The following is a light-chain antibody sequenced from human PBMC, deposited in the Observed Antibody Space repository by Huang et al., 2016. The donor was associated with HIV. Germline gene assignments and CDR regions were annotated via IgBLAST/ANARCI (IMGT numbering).Light chain of an antibody. V-gene: IGKV1-39*01. CDR2: AVS. CDR3: QQTYSSPRT. CDR1: QTINSY. J-gene: IGKJ1*01. Sequence: DIQLTQSPSSLSASVGDRVTITCRASQTINSYLHWYQQKPGKAPQLLIYAVSNLQSGVPSRFSGGGSGTEFTLTISSLQPEDFATYYCQQTYSSPRTFGQGTKVDIK.